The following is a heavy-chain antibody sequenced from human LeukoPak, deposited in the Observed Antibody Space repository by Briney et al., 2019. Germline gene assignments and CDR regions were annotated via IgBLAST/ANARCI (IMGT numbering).Heavy chain of an antibody. Sequence: SETLSLTCTVSGGSISSYDWSWIRQPAGKGLGWIGRIYISGNTHYNSSLKSRVTMSVDTSKNQLSLKLSSVSAADTAVYYCAREIYGSGSYYFDYWGQGIPVTVSS. D-gene: IGHD3-10*01. CDR3: AREIYGSGSYYFDY. V-gene: IGHV4-4*07. J-gene: IGHJ4*02. CDR1: GGSISSYD. CDR2: IYISGNT.